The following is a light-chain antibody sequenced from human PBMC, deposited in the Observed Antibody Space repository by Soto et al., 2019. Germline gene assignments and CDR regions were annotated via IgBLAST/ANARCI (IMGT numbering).Light chain of an antibody. V-gene: IGLV1-47*02. CDR3: AVWDDSLSGVV. CDR1: TSNVGSNL. Sequence: QPVLAQPPSASGTPGQRVTISCSGSTSNVGSNLASWYQQLPGSAPKLLIYNDYARPSGVPDRFSGSKSGTSASLGISGLRSEDEADYFCAVWDDSLSGVVFGGGTKLTVL. J-gene: IGLJ2*01. CDR2: NDY.